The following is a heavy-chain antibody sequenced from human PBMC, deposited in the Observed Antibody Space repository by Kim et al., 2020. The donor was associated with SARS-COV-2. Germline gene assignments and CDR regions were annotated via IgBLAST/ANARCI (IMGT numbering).Heavy chain of an antibody. CDR3: ARRRAHYDFWSGYSKGHLYYYGMDV. V-gene: IGHV4-34*01. CDR1: GGSFSGYY. D-gene: IGHD3-3*01. Sequence: SETLSLTCAVYGGSFSGYYWSWIRQPPGKGLEWIGEINHSGSTNYNPSLKSRVTISVDTSKNQFSLKLSSVTAADTAVYYCARRRAHYDFWSGYSKGHLYYYGMDVWGQGTTVTVSS. J-gene: IGHJ6*02. CDR2: INHSGST.